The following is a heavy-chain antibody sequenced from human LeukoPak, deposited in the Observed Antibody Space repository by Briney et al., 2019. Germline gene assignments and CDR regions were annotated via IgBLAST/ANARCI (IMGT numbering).Heavy chain of an antibody. J-gene: IGHJ4*02. D-gene: IGHD4/OR15-4a*01. CDR2: IYYSGST. CDR1: GGSISSCDYR. V-gene: IGHV4-30-4*01. CDR3: ARELTYADY. Sequence: SETLSLTWSVSGGSISSCDYRWSWIRQPPGKGLEWIGYIYYSGSTYYNPSLKSRVTMSVDTSKNQFALKLSSVTAADTAVYYRARELTYADYWGQGTLVTVSS.